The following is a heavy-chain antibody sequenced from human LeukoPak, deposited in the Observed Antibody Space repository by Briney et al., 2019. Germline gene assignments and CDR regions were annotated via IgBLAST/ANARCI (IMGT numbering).Heavy chain of an antibody. Sequence: GGSLRLSCAASGFTFSSYSMNWVRQAPGKGLEWVSYISSSSSTIYYADSVKGRFTISRDNAKNSLYLQMNSLRAEDTAVYYCARLSEDYDILTGYYFDFWGQGTLVTVSS. V-gene: IGHV3-48*04. J-gene: IGHJ4*02. CDR2: ISSSSSTI. CDR3: ARLSEDYDILTGYYFDF. D-gene: IGHD3-9*01. CDR1: GFTFSSYS.